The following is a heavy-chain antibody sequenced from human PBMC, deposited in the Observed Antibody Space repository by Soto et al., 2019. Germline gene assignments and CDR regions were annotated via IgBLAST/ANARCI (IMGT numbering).Heavy chain of an antibody. D-gene: IGHD3-10*01. CDR2: ISYDGSNK. J-gene: IGHJ5*02. CDR1: GFTFSSFG. V-gene: IGHV3-30*03. Sequence: PGGSLRLSCAVIGFTFSSFGMHWVRQAPGKGLEWVAVISYDGSNKYYADPMKGRFTISRDYFQNTVYLQMNSLRPDDTAVYYCARGPRNSGSYFKSFDPWGQGTQVTVSS. CDR3: ARGPRNSGSYFKSFDP.